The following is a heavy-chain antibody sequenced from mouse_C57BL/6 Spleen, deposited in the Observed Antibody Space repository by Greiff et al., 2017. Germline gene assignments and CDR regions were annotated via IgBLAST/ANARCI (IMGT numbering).Heavy chain of an antibody. V-gene: IGHV1-69*01. D-gene: IGHD6-1*01. Sequence: QVQLKQPEAELVMPGASVKLSCKASGYTFTSYWMHWVKQRPGQGLEWIGEIDPSDSYTNYNQKFKGKSTLTVDKSSSTAYMQLSSLTSEDSAVYYCARSEAFAYWGQGTLVTVSA. CDR1: GYTFTSYW. CDR3: ARSEAFAY. J-gene: IGHJ3*01. CDR2: IDPSDSYT.